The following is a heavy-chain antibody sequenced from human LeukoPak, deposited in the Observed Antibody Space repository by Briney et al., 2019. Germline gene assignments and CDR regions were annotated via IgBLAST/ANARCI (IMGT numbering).Heavy chain of an antibody. CDR3: ARDPRASGPYDFWSGYRDY. J-gene: IGHJ4*02. V-gene: IGHV3-64*01. CDR1: GFPFSSYA. CDR2: ISSNGGST. D-gene: IGHD3-3*01. Sequence: GGSLRLSCAASGFPFSSYAMHWVRQARGKGLEYVSAISSNGGSTYYANSVKGRFNISRDNSKNTLYLQMGSLRAEDMAVYYCARDPRASGPYDFWSGYRDYWGQGTLVTVSS.